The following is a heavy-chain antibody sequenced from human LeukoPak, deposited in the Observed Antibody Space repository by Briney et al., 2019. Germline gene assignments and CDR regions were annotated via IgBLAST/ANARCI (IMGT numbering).Heavy chain of an antibody. V-gene: IGHV4-30-4*01. Sequence: SETLSLTCTVSGGSLSSGDYYWSWIRQPPGKGLEWMGYIYYSGSTYYNPSLKSRVTISVDTSKNQFSLKLSSVPAADTAVYYCARDCGSGSYRGVGIDPWGQGTLVTVSS. CDR2: IYYSGST. J-gene: IGHJ5*02. CDR3: ARDCGSGSYRGVGIDP. D-gene: IGHD3-10*01. CDR1: GGSLSSGDYY.